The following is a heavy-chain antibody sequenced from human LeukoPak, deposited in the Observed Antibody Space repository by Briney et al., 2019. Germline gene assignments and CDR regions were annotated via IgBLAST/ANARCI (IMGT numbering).Heavy chain of an antibody. J-gene: IGHJ5*02. Sequence: SVKVSCKASGGTFSSYAISWVRQAPGQGLEWMGGIIPIFGTANYAQKFQGRVTITADESTSTAYMELRSLRSDDTAVYYCARSSMFYYGSGSAYNWFDPWGQGTLVTVSS. D-gene: IGHD3-10*01. CDR3: ARSSMFYYGSGSAYNWFDP. CDR2: IIPIFGTA. CDR1: GGTFSSYA. V-gene: IGHV1-69*13.